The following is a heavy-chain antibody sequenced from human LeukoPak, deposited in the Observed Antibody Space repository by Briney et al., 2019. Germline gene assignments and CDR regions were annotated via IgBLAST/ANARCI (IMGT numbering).Heavy chain of an antibody. J-gene: IGHJ4*02. CDR1: GYTFTSYD. Sequence: ASVTVSCKASGYTFTSYDINWVRQAPGQGLEWMGWMNPNSGNTGYAQKFQGRVTMTRNTSISTAYMELSSLRSEDTAVYYCARGASYYDILTGYYGWSTPNYYFDYWGQGTLVTVSS. CDR2: MNPNSGNT. V-gene: IGHV1-8*01. D-gene: IGHD3-9*01. CDR3: ARGASYYDILTGYYGWSTPNYYFDY.